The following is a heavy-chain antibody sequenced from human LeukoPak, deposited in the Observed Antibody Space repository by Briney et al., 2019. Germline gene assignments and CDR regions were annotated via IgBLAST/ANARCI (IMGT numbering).Heavy chain of an antibody. J-gene: IGHJ5*02. Sequence: PSETLSLTCTVSGGSLSSYYWNWIRQPPGKGLEWIGYIYTSGSTNYNPSVMSRVTMTVDTTKNQFSLKLSSVTAAETAVYYCARHLEGWWFDPWGQGTLVTVSS. V-gene: IGHV4-4*08. D-gene: IGHD3-3*01. CDR1: GGSLSSYY. CDR2: IYTSGST. CDR3: ARHLEGWWFDP.